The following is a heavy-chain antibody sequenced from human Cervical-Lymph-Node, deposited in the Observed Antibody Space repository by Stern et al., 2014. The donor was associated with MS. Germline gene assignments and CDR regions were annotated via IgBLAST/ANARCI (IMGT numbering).Heavy chain of an antibody. CDR3: TLRAGDNFGHGHYYGMDD. CDR1: GGTFSNYA. J-gene: IGHJ6*02. Sequence: QVQLVQSGAEVKKPGSSVKVSCKASGGTFSNYAISWVRQAPGQGLEWMGGIIPIFQMTDYAPKFQGRVTFTADKSTNTAYMELTSLRSEDTALYYCTLRAGDNFGHGHYYGMDDWGQGTKVTVSS. D-gene: IGHD3-3*01. CDR2: IIPIFQMT. V-gene: IGHV1-69*17.